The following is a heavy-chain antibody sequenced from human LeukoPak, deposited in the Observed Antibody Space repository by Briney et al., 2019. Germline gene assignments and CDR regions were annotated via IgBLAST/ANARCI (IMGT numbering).Heavy chain of an antibody. CDR3: AKAPGSGNEVYYYYYMDV. V-gene: IGHV3-30*02. D-gene: IGHD3-10*01. J-gene: IGHJ6*03. Sequence: GRSLRLSCAASGFTFSSYGMHWVRQAPGKGLEWVAFIRNDESNTYYADSVKGRFTISRDNSKNTLYLQMNSLRAEDTAVYYCAKAPGSGNEVYYYYYMDVWGKGTTVTVSS. CDR1: GFTFSSYG. CDR2: IRNDESNT.